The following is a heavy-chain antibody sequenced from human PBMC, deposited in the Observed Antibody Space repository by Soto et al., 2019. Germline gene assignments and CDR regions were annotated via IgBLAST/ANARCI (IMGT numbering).Heavy chain of an antibody. J-gene: IGHJ4*02. CDR2: IKRRGST. V-gene: IGHV4-34*01. CDR3: ARGQLTARFAF. D-gene: IGHD3-9*01. CDR1: DESFSEYY. Sequence: SETLSLTCAVYDESFSEYYWTWLRQPPGKGLEWIGEIKRRGSTTYNPALKSRVAISVDTSKKQFSLNLISATAADTDVYYCARGQLTARFAFWGQGILVTVSS.